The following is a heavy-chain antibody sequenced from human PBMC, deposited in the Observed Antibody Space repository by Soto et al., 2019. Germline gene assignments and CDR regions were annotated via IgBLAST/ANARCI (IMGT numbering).Heavy chain of an antibody. CDR3: AIETEDLTSNFDS. CDR2: ISSTTNYI. V-gene: IGHV3-21*01. J-gene: IGHJ4*02. Sequence: EVQLVESGGGLVRPGGSLRLSCAASGFTFSRYSMNWVRKAPGKGLEWVSSISSTTNYIYYADSMKGRFTVSRANAKYSVYLDMNSLGAEDTAVYYCAIETEDLTSNFDSWCQGTLVTVSS. CDR1: GFTFSRYS.